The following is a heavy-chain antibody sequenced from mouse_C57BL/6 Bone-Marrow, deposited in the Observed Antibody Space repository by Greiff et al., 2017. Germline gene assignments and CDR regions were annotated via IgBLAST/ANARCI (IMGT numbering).Heavy chain of an antibody. Sequence: EVKLMESGEGLVKPGGSLKLSCAASGFTFSSYAMSWVRQTPEKRLEWVAYISSGGDYLYYADTVKGRFTISRDNARNTLYLQMSSLKSEDTAMYYCTRDSFPWFAYWGQGTLVTVSA. V-gene: IGHV5-9-1*02. J-gene: IGHJ3*01. CDR2: ISSGGDYL. CDR3: TRDSFPWFAY. CDR1: GFTFSSYA. D-gene: IGHD1-1*01.